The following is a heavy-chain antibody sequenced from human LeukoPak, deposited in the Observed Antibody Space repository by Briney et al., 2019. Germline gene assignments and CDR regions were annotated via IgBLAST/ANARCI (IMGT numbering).Heavy chain of an antibody. J-gene: IGHJ5*02. D-gene: IGHD6-19*01. V-gene: IGHV3-43*02. CDR2: ISGDGGST. CDR3: ARTSGWYNWFDA. CDR1: GFTFDDYA. Sequence: GRSLRLSCAASGFTFDDYAMHWVRQAPGKGLEWVSLISGDGGSTYYADSVKGRFTISRDNSKNSLYLQMNSLRTEDTALYYCARTSGWYNWFDAWGQGTLVTSPQ.